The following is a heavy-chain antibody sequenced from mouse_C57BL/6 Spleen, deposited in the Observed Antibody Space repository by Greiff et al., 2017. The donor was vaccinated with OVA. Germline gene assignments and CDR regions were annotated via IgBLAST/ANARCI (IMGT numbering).Heavy chain of an antibody. V-gene: IGHV3-6*01. CDR3: AKAYSNYLDY. D-gene: IGHD2-5*01. Sequence: ESGPGLVKPSQSLSLTCSVTGYSITSGYYWNWIRQFPGNKLEWMGYISYDGSNNYNPSLKNRISITRDTAKNQFFLKLNSVTTEDTATYYCAKAYSNYLDYWGQGTTLTVSS. J-gene: IGHJ2*01. CDR2: ISYDGSN. CDR1: GYSITSGYY.